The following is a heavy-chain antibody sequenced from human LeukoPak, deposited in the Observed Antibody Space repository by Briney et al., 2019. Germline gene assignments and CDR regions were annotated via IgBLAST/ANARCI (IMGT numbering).Heavy chain of an antibody. J-gene: IGHJ4*02. CDR3: VRASTSSSSDKSVGY. Sequence: GGSLRLSCAASGFTFSSYSMNWVRQAPGKGLEWVSSISSSSSYIYYADSVKGRFTISRDNAKNSLYLQMNSLRAEDTAVYYCVRASTSSSSDKSVGYWGQGTLVTVSS. V-gene: IGHV3-21*01. CDR1: GFTFSSYS. CDR2: ISSSSSYI. D-gene: IGHD6-6*01.